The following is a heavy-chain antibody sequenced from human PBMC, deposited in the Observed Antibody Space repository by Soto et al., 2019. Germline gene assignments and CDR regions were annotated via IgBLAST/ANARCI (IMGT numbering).Heavy chain of an antibody. CDR1: GGSFSDYI. Sequence: PSETLTLTCDVYGGSFSDYIWTWIRQTPGKGLQWIGQINHSGSANYNPSLKRRVNISVHTSSSQFSLELSSVTAADTAVFYCARGLISGSHYSGGWYYFDSWGQGTQVTVS. CDR3: ARGLISGSHYSGGWYYFDS. J-gene: IGHJ4*02. CDR2: INHSGSA. D-gene: IGHD1-26*01. V-gene: IGHV4-34*01.